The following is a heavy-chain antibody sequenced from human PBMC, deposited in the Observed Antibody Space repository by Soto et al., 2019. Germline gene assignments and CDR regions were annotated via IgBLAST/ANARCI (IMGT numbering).Heavy chain of an antibody. D-gene: IGHD6-13*01. J-gene: IGHJ3*02. V-gene: IGHV4-30-4*01. CDR3: ARRSSRRINAFDI. CDR1: CGSISSCDYY. Sequence: QVQLQESGPGLVKPSQTLSLTCTVSCGSISSCDYYWSWIRQPPGKGLEWIGYIYYSGSTYYNPSLKSRGTLSVDTATNQFSLKLSSVTAADTAVYYCARRSSRRINAFDIWGQGTMVTVSS. CDR2: IYYSGST.